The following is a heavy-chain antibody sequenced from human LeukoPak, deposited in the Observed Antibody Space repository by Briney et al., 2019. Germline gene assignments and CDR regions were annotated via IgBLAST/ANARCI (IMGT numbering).Heavy chain of an antibody. V-gene: IGHV3-23*01. CDR2: ISASGGSA. CDR3: AEDLNPREAGATIDY. CDR1: GFTFSRYA. J-gene: IGHJ4*02. D-gene: IGHD1-26*01. Sequence: GGSLRLSCAASGFTFSRYAMNWVRQTPGKGLESVSRISASGGSADYADSVKGRFTISRDNSKNTLYLQMNSLRAEDTAVYHCAEDLNPREAGATIDYWGQGTLVTVSS.